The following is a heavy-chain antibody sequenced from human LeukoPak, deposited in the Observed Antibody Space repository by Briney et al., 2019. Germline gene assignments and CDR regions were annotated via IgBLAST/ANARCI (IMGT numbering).Heavy chain of an antibody. Sequence: SETLSLTCDVFGGSFKPYYWSWIRQSPGKGLEWIGEINHSGSTNYNPSLKDRLTIFLDTSKKQLSLSLRHVTAADTAVFYCARGLGGDASGYYFDSWGQGTLVTVSS. J-gene: IGHJ4*02. V-gene: IGHV4-34*01. CDR1: GGSFKPYY. CDR3: ARGLGGDASGYYFDS. D-gene: IGHD3-22*01. CDR2: INHSGST.